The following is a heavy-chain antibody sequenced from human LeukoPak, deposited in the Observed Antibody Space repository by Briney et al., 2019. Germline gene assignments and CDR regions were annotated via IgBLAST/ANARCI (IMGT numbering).Heavy chain of an antibody. CDR1: GGSISSSNW. CDR3: ARGGTHSSSCLDY. J-gene: IGHJ4*02. CDR2: IYHSGST. V-gene: IGHV4-4*02. D-gene: IGHD6-13*01. Sequence: PSETLSLTCAVSGGSISSSNWWSWVRQPPGKGLEWIGEIYHSGSTNYNPSLKSRVTISVDKSKNQFSLKLSSVTAADTAVYYCARGGTHSSSCLDYWGQGTLVTVSS.